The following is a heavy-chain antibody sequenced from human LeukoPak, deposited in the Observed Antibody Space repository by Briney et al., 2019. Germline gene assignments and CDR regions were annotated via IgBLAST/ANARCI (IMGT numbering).Heavy chain of an antibody. Sequence: PGGSLRLSCAASGFTFSSYWMSWVRKAQGKGLEWVANIKQDGSEKYYVDSVKGRFTISRDNAKNSLYLQMNSLRAEDTAVYYCARDIFSPYYYDSSGHGDYWGQGTLVTVSS. CDR2: IKQDGSEK. V-gene: IGHV3-7*01. CDR3: ARDIFSPYYYDSSGHGDY. D-gene: IGHD3-22*01. J-gene: IGHJ4*02. CDR1: GFTFSSYW.